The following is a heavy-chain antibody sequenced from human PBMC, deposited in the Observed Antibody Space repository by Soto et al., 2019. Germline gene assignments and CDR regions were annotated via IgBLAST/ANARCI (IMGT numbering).Heavy chain of an antibody. CDR1: GFTVSSNY. CDR3: AKDLHYFDY. J-gene: IGHJ4*02. CDR2: ISGSGGST. V-gene: IGHV3-23*01. Sequence: PGGSLRLSCAASGFTVSSNYMSWVRQAPGKGLEWVSAISGSGGSTYYADSVKGRFTISRDNSKNTLYLQMNSLRTEDTAVYYCAKDLHYFDYWGQGTLVTVSS.